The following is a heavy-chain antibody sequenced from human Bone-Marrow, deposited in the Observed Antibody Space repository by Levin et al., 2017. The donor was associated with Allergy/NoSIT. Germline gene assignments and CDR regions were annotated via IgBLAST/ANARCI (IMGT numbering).Heavy chain of an antibody. J-gene: IGHJ4*02. D-gene: IGHD2-15*01. CDR1: GFTFSHYW. CDR3: ARDEGVVVNYRFDY. V-gene: IGHV3-7*01. CDR2: IKQDGSEK. Sequence: PGGSLRLSCAASGFTFSHYWMSWVRQAPGKGLEWVANIKQDGSEKNYVDSVKGRFTISRDNAKNSLYLQMNSLRVEDTAVYYCARDEGVVVNYRFDYWGQGTLAAVSS.